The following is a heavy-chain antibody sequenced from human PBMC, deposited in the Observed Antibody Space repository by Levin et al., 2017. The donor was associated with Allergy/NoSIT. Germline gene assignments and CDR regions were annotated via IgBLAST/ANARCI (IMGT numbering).Heavy chain of an antibody. D-gene: IGHD3-22*01. Sequence: GGSLRLSCAASGFTFSSYSMNWVRQAPGKGLEWVSSISSSSSYIYYADSVKGRFTISRDNAKNSLYLQMNSLRAEDTAVYYCASLPTYYYDSSGYYYDYWGQGTLVTVSS. CDR1: GFTFSSYS. J-gene: IGHJ4*02. CDR2: ISSSSSYI. CDR3: ASLPTYYYDSSGYYYDY. V-gene: IGHV3-21*01.